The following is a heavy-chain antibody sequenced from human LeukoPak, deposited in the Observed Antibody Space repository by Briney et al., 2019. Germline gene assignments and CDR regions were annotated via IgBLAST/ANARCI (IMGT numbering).Heavy chain of an antibody. CDR1: GFTFTSYA. CDR3: VRDVGAVRGEVYFDY. Sequence: GGSLRLSCAASGFTFTSYAMHWVRQAPGKGLEWVAVISFAGDIYYYADSVKGRFTISRDNTKNLLYLEMNSLRAEDTAMYFCVRDVGAVRGEVYFDYWGQGTLVTVSS. CDR2: ISFAGDIY. V-gene: IGHV3-30*04. J-gene: IGHJ4*02. D-gene: IGHD3-10*01.